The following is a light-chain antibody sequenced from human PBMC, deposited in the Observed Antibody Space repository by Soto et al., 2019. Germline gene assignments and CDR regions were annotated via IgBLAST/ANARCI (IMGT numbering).Light chain of an antibody. V-gene: IGKV1-33*01. CDR1: QSIRDS. J-gene: IGKJ2*01. CDR3: QQYDNLPYT. CDR2: DAS. Sequence: DIQMPQSPSTLAAFLGDRVTITCRANQSIRDSMAWYQRRPGKAPKLLIYDASNLETGVPSGFSGSGSGTDFTFTISSLQPEDIATYYCQQYDNLPYTFGQGTKVDIK.